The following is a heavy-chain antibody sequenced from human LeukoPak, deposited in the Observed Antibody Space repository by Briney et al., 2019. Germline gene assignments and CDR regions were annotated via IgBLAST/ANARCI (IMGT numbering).Heavy chain of an antibody. V-gene: IGHV4-59*01. CDR2: IHYSGSA. Sequence: SGTLSLTCTVSGGSINTYYWSWIRQPPGKGLEWIGYIHYSGSAKYNPSLKSRVTISVDTSKNQFSLKLRSVTAADTAVYYCARSYGSGNYFDYWGQGTLVTVSS. D-gene: IGHD3-10*01. J-gene: IGHJ4*02. CDR1: GGSINTYY. CDR3: ARSYGSGNYFDY.